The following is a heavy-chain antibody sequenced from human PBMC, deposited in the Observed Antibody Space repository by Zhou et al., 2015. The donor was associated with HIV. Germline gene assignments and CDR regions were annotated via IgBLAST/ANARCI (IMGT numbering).Heavy chain of an antibody. J-gene: IGHJ6*02. CDR3: ARDLTTVTTVLRYYYYYGMDV. D-gene: IGHD4-17*01. CDR2: IIPIFGTA. V-gene: IGHV1-69*01. Sequence: QVQLVQSGAEVKKPGSSVKVSCKASGGTFSSYAISWVRQAPGQGLEWMGGIIPIFGTANYAQKFQGRVTITADESTSTAYMELSSLRSEDTAVYYCARDLTTVTTVLRYYYYYGMDVVGPRDHGHRL. CDR1: GGTFSSYA.